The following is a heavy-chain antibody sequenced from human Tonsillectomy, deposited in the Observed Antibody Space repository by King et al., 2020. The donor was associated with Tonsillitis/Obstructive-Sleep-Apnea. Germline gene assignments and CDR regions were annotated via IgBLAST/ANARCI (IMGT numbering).Heavy chain of an antibody. Sequence: EVQLVESGGGLVKPGGSLRLSCAASGFTFSSYSMNWVRQAPGKGLEWVSSISSSSSYIYYADSVKGRFTISRDNAKNSLYLQMNSLRAEDTAVYYCARGVGSSTSCYGGWGQGTLVTVSS. CDR1: GFTFSSYS. D-gene: IGHD2-2*01. J-gene: IGHJ4*02. CDR3: ARGVGSSTSCYGG. CDR2: ISSSSSYI. V-gene: IGHV3-21*01.